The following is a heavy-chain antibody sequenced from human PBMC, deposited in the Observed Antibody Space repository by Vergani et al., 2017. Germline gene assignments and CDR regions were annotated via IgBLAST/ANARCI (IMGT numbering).Heavy chain of an antibody. CDR1: GFTFDDYA. Sequence: EVQLVESGGGLVQPGRSLRLSCAASGFTFDDYAMHWVRQAPGKGLEWVSGISWNSGSIGYADSVKGRFTISRDNAKNSLYLQMNSLRAEDTAVYYCAATRGTMVRGDYWGQGTLVTVSS. J-gene: IGHJ4*02. CDR2: ISWNSGSI. V-gene: IGHV3-9*01. D-gene: IGHD3-10*01. CDR3: AATRGTMVRGDY.